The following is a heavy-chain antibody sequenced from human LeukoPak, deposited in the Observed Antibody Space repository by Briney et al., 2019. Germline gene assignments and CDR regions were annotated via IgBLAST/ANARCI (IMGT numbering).Heavy chain of an antibody. CDR2: IYHSGST. V-gene: IGHV4-4*02. CDR1: GGSISSSNW. D-gene: IGHD5-24*01. Sequence: PSGTLSLTCAVSGGSISSSNWWSWVRQPPGKGLEWIGEIYHSGSTNYNPSLKSRVTISVDTSKNQFSLKLSSVTAADTAVYYCARYRDGYNYFDYWGQGTLVTVSS. CDR3: ARYRDGYNYFDY. J-gene: IGHJ4*02.